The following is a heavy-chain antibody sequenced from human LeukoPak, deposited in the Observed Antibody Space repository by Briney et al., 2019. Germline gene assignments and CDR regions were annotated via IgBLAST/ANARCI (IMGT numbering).Heavy chain of an antibody. V-gene: IGHV4-4*07. Sequence: SETLSLTCTVSGGSISSYYWSWIRQPAGKGLEWIGRIYTSGSTNYNPSLKSRVTMSVDTSKNKFSLKLSSVTAADTAVYYCARTVAGTALSAFDIWGQGTMVTVSS. CDR2: IYTSGST. CDR3: ARTVAGTALSAFDI. J-gene: IGHJ3*02. D-gene: IGHD6-19*01. CDR1: GGSISSYY.